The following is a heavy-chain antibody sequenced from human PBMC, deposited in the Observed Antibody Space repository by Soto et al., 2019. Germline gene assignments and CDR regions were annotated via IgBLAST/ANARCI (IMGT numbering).Heavy chain of an antibody. Sequence: GGSLRLSCAASGFSFSSYSMNWVRQAPGKGLEWVSSISTSGTYIYYADSMQGRFTISRDNAKNSVYLQMNSLRVEDTAVYYCAREGGSQYCTTTSCYNWFDPWGQGTLVTVSA. CDR2: ISTSGTYI. D-gene: IGHD2-2*01. V-gene: IGHV3-21*01. CDR3: AREGGSQYCTTTSCYNWFDP. J-gene: IGHJ5*02. CDR1: GFSFSSYS.